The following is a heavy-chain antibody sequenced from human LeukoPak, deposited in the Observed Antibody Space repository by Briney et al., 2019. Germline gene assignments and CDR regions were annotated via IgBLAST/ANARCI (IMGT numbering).Heavy chain of an antibody. Sequence: SETLSLTCTVSGGSISSYYWSWIRQPPGKGLEWIGYIYYSGSTNYNPSLKNRVTISVDTSKNQFSLKLSSVTAADTAVYYCARVSGGSRTVDLWGRGTLVTVSS. CDR1: GGSISSYY. CDR3: ARVSGGSRTVDL. CDR2: IYYSGST. D-gene: IGHD3-16*01. V-gene: IGHV4-59*01. J-gene: IGHJ2*01.